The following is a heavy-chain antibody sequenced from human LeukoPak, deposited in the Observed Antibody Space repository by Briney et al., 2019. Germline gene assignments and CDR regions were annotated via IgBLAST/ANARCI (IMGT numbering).Heavy chain of an antibody. V-gene: IGHV3-48*04. Sequence: QAGGSLRLSCAASGFTFSSYSMNWARQAPGKGLEWVSYISSSSSTIYYADSVKGRFTISRDNAKNSLYLQMNSLRAEDTAVYYCARDLCSSTSCYPLTGYDYWGQGTLVTVSS. CDR2: ISSSSSTI. CDR1: GFTFSSYS. J-gene: IGHJ4*02. CDR3: ARDLCSSTSCYPLTGYDY. D-gene: IGHD2-2*01.